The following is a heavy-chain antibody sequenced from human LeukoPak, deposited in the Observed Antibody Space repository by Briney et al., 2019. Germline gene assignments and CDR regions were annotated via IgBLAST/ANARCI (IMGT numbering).Heavy chain of an antibody. D-gene: IGHD5-18*01. CDR3: AKGPSDTAVATAFDY. J-gene: IGHJ4*02. V-gene: IGHV3-33*06. Sequence: PGGSLRLSCAASGFTFSSYGMYWVRQAPGKGLEWVAVIWYDGSNKYYVDSVKGRFTISRDNSKNTLYLQMNSLRAEDTAVHYCAKGPSDTAVATAFDYWGQGTLVTVSS. CDR2: IWYDGSNK. CDR1: GFTFSSYG.